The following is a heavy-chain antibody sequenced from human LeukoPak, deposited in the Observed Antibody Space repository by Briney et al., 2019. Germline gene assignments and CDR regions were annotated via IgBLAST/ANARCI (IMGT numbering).Heavy chain of an antibody. Sequence: VASVKVSCKASGYTFTGYYMHWVRQAPGQGLKWMGWINPNSGGTNYAQKFQGRVTMARDTSISTAYMELSRLRSDDTAVYYCAREHCSGGSCYSLAFDIWGQGTMVTVSS. J-gene: IGHJ3*02. CDR3: AREHCSGGSCYSLAFDI. CDR1: GYTFTGYY. CDR2: INPNSGGT. V-gene: IGHV1-2*02. D-gene: IGHD2-15*01.